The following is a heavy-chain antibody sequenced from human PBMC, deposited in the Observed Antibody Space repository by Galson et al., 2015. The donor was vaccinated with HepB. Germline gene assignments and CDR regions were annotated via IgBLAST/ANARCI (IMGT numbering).Heavy chain of an antibody. J-gene: IGHJ4*02. Sequence: SLRLSCAASGFTFSTYTMNWVRQAPGKGLEWVSFIRYDGTNEYYADSVKGRFTISRDNAKNTLYLQMNSLRAEDTAVYYCAKVTMIGSYWGQGTLVTVSS. V-gene: IGHV3-30*02. CDR3: AKVTMIGSY. CDR2: IRYDGTNE. D-gene: IGHD3-22*01. CDR1: GFTFSTYT.